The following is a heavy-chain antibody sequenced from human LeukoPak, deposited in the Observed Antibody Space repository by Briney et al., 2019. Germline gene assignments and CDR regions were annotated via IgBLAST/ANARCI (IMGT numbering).Heavy chain of an antibody. Sequence: SETLSLTCAVYGGSFSGSFSDYYWTCIRQTPGKGLEWIGEIHHSGSTNYNPSLKSRVTISVDTSKNQFSLKLNSLTAADTAVYYCAAFRWWVGFEYRGQGTLATVSS. J-gene: IGHJ4*02. CDR2: IHHSGST. CDR1: GGSFSGSFSDYY. V-gene: IGHV4-34*01. D-gene: IGHD2-8*02. CDR3: AAFRWWVGFEY.